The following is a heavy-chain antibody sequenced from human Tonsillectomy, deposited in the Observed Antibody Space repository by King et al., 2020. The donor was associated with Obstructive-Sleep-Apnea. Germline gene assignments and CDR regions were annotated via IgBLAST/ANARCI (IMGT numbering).Heavy chain of an antibody. V-gene: IGHV2-5*02. CDR2: IYLEDNN. Sequence: TLKESGPTLVKPTQTLTLTCTLSGFSPSTSGVGVGWIRQPPVKALELLAVIYLEDNNNYHPSLKNRLNITKDTSTNQVVLTMTNMDPVDTASYYCAHRPVTGRPYFHHWGQGTLVTVSS. J-gene: IGHJ1*01. CDR1: GFSPSTSGVG. CDR3: AHRPVTGRPYFHH. D-gene: IGHD6-19*01.